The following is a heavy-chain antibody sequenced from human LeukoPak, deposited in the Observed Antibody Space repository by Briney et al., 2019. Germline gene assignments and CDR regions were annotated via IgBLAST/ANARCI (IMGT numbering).Heavy chain of an antibody. D-gene: IGHD3-16*01. CDR3: AKDIVSGQGAPTFDY. CDR1: GFTFDDYA. CDR2: ISWNSGSI. J-gene: IGHJ4*02. V-gene: IGHV3-9*01. Sequence: PGRSLRLSCAASGFTFDDYAMHWVRQAPGKGLEWVSGISWNSGSIGYADSVKGRFTISRDNAKNSLYLQMNSLRAEDTALYYCAKDIVSGQGAPTFDYWGQGTLVTVSS.